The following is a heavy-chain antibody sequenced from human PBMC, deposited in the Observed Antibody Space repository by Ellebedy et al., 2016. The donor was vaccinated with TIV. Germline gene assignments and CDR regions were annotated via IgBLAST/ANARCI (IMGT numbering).Heavy chain of an antibody. J-gene: IGHJ5*02. V-gene: IGHV4-59*08. D-gene: IGHD5-18*01. CDR1: GDSISSHY. Sequence: MPSETLSLTCTVSGDSISSHYWSWIRQPPGKGLEWIGYIYSNGSTNCKPSLKSRVSMSVDTSKNQFSLKLSSVTAADTAVYYCARIQPEDWFDPWGQGTLVTVSS. CDR3: ARIQPEDWFDP. CDR2: IYSNGST.